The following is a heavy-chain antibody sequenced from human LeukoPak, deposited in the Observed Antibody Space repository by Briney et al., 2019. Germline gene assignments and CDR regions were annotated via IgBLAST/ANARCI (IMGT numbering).Heavy chain of an antibody. CDR3: TKDFEGTFDP. V-gene: IGHV3-23*01. J-gene: IGHJ5*02. CDR1: GITLRSYP. CDR2: ISGSGDGANT. Sequence: GGSLGLSCAGSGITLRSYPMSWVRQAPGKGLEWVSGISGSGDGANTYYADSVKGRFTISRDIFKNTLYLQMNSLRAEDTAVYYCTKDFEGTFDPWGQGTLVTVSS.